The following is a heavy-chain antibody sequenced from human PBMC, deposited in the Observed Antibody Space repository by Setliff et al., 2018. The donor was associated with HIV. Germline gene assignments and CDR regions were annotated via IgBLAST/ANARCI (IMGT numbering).Heavy chain of an antibody. D-gene: IGHD3-10*01. CDR1: GYTFTGYY. CDR2: INTNSGGT. V-gene: IGHV1-2*02. CDR3: ARDRGGYGSGPGDAFDI. Sequence: ASVKVSCKASGYTFTGYYMHWVRQAPGQGLEWMGWINTNSGGTNYAQKFQGRVTMTRDTSISTAYMELSRLRSDDTAVYYCARDRGGYGSGPGDAFDIWGQGTMVTVSS. J-gene: IGHJ3*02.